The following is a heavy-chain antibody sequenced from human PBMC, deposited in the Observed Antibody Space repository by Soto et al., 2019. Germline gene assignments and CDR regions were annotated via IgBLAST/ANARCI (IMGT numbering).Heavy chain of an antibody. CDR2: ISYDGINK. CDR1: GFTFSSYA. J-gene: IGHJ4*01. D-gene: IGHD1-1*01. Sequence: GGSLRLSCAVSGFTFSSYAMHWVRQAPGKGLDWVAVISYDGINKYYGDSVKGRLTISRDNSKNTLYLQMNSLRVEDMAVYYCARDDLRGPRTVAGGTTGIDFWGQGTPVTVS. V-gene: IGHV3-30-3*01. CDR3: ARDDLRGPRTVAGGTTGIDF.